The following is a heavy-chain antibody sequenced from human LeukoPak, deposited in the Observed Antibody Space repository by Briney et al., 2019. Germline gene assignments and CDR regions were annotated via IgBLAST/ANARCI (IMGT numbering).Heavy chain of an antibody. Sequence: PGGSLRLSCAASGFIFSSYAMSWVRQAPGKGLEWVSAISGSGGSTYYADSVKGRFTISRDNSKNTLYLQMNSLRAEDTAVYYCAKRFLEWLSPGGYFDYWGQGTLVTVSS. CDR1: GFIFSSYA. V-gene: IGHV3-23*01. J-gene: IGHJ4*02. CDR3: AKRFLEWLSPGGYFDY. CDR2: ISGSGGST. D-gene: IGHD3-3*01.